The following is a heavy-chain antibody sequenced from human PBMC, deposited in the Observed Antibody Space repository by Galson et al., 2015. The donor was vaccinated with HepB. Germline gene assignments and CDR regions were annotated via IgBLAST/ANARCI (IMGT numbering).Heavy chain of an antibody. CDR1: GFTFSSNA. CDR2: ISYDGSNK. CDR3: ARREDFWSGYYGYYYGMDV. D-gene: IGHD3-3*01. J-gene: IGHJ6*02. V-gene: IGHV3-30-3*01. Sequence: SLRLSCAASGFTFSSNAMSWVRQAPGKGLECVAVISYDGSNKYYADSVKGRFTISRDNSKNTLYLQMNSLRPEDTAVYYCARREDFWSGYYGYYYGMDVWGQGTTVTVSS.